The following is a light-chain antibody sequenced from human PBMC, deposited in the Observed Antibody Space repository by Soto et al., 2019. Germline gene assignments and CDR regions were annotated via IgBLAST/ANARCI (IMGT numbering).Light chain of an antibody. CDR3: QRYNSAPRT. Sequence: DLQMTQSPSSLSASVGDRVSITCRASQGIGNSLAWYQQKPGRVPKLLIYAASTLQSGVPSRFSGSGSGTDFTLTISSLQPEDVATYYCQRYNSAPRTFGPGTKVDIK. J-gene: IGKJ3*01. V-gene: IGKV1-27*01. CDR2: AAS. CDR1: QGIGNS.